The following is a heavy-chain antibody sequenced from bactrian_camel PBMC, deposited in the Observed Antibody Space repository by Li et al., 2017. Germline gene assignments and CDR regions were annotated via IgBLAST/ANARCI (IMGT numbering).Heavy chain of an antibody. J-gene: IGHJ6*01. CDR2: INSGSGGST. V-gene: IGHV3S68*01. D-gene: IGHD4*01. CDR1: GRKLNEPG. Sequence: VQLVESGGVSVQAGGSLRLSCKVSGRKLNEPGMGWYRQAPGNECEWVSTINSGSGGSTNYADSVKGRFTISRDNTENTLYLQMNSLKPGDTAVYYCAADGGVSDYVPRPFAYWGQGTQVTVS. CDR3: AADGGVSDYVPRPFAY.